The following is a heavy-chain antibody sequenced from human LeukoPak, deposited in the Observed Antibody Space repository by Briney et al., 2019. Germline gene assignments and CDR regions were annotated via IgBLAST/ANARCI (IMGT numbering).Heavy chain of an antibody. CDR1: GFTFRNYW. V-gene: IGHV3-7*01. D-gene: IGHD6-13*01. Sequence: GGSLRLSCAASGFTFRNYWMSWVRQVPGTGLEWVANIKQDGSDRNYVTSVRGRFTISRDNAESSLYLQMNSLRVEDTAVCYCARANNSSWHNWGQGTLVTVSS. J-gene: IGHJ4*02. CDR2: IKQDGSDR. CDR3: ARANNSSWHN.